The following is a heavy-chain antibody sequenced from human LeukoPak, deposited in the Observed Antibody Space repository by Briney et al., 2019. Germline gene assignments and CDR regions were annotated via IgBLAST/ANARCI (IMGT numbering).Heavy chain of an antibody. D-gene: IGHD2-15*01. Sequence: GGSLRLSCAASGFTFSSYIMNWVRQAPGKGLEWVSSISSSSSYIYYADSVKGRFTISRDNAKNSLYLQMNSLRAEDTAVYYCARDCSGGSCYFALDYWGQGTLVTVSS. V-gene: IGHV3-21*01. CDR3: ARDCSGGSCYFALDY. J-gene: IGHJ4*02. CDR1: GFTFSSYI. CDR2: ISSSSSYI.